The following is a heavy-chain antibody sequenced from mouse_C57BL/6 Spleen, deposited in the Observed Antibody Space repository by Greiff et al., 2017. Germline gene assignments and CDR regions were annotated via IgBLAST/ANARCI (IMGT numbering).Heavy chain of an antibody. J-gene: IGHJ4*01. CDR1: GFTFTDYY. Sequence: DVQLQESGGGLVQPGGSLSLSCAASGFTFTDYYMSWVRQPPGKALEWLGFIRNKANGYTTEYSASVKGRFTISRDNSQIILYLQMHALIAEDSATTCCARYDSYAIDYWGQGTTGTVSS. CDR3: ARYDSYAIDY. V-gene: IGHV7-3*01. CDR2: IRNKANGYTT.